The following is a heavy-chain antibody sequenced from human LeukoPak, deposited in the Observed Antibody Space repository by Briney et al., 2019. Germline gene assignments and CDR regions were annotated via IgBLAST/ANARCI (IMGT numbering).Heavy chain of an antibody. V-gene: IGHV4-59*08. CDR1: GGSISSYY. J-gene: IGHJ4*02. D-gene: IGHD3-3*01. CDR3: ARLDFWGGYYTN. Sequence: SETLSLTCTVSGGSISSYYWSWIRQPPGKGLEWIGYIYYSGSTNYNPSLKSRVTISVDTSKNQFSLKLSSVTAADTAVYYCARLDFWGGYYTNWGQGTLVTVSS. CDR2: IYYSGST.